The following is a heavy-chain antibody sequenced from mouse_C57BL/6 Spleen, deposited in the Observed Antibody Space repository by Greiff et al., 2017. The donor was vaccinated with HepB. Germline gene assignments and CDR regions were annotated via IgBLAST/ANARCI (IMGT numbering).Heavy chain of an antibody. Sequence: EVHLVESEGGLVQPGSSMKLSCTASGFTFSDYYMAWVRQVPEKGLEWVANINYDGSSTYYLDSLKSRFIISRDNAKNILYLQMSSLKSEDTATYYCARGGNYYGSSYFDYWGQGTTLTVSS. V-gene: IGHV5-16*01. CDR1: GFTFSDYY. J-gene: IGHJ2*01. CDR3: ARGGNYYGSSYFDY. CDR2: INYDGSST. D-gene: IGHD1-1*01.